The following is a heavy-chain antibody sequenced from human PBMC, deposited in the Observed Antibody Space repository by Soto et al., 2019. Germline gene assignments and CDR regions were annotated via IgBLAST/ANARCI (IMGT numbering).Heavy chain of an antibody. CDR1: GGSISSSSYY. V-gene: IGHV4-39*01. CDR3: ARHPRIAVAGSSCFDY. J-gene: IGHJ4*02. D-gene: IGHD6-19*01. CDR2: IYYSGST. Sequence: SETLSLTCTVSGGSISSSSYYWGWIRQPPGKGLEWIGSIYYSGSTYYNPSLKSRVTISVDTSKNQFSLKLSSVTAADTAVYYCARHPRIAVAGSSCFDYWGQGTLVTVSS.